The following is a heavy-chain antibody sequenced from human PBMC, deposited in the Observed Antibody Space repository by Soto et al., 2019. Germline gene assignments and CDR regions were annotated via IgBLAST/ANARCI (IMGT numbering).Heavy chain of an antibody. Sequence: GGSLRLSCAASGFTVSSKYMSWVRQAPGKGLEWVSAISGSGGSTYYADSVKGRFTISRDNSKNTLYLQMNSLRAEDTAVYYCAKYYDFWSGSQWYFDYWGQGTLVTVSS. D-gene: IGHD3-3*01. CDR1: GFTVSSKY. CDR3: AKYYDFWSGSQWYFDY. V-gene: IGHV3-23*01. CDR2: ISGSGGST. J-gene: IGHJ4*02.